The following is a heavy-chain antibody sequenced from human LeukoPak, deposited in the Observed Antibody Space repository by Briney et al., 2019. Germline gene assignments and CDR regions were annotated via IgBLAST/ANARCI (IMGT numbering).Heavy chain of an antibody. D-gene: IGHD6-6*01. J-gene: IGHJ6*03. CDR3: VRTYSSSFYYYYYYMDV. V-gene: IGHV3-74*01. Sequence: GGSLRLSCAASGFTFSSYWMHWVRQAPGKGLVWVSRINSDGSSTSYADSVKDRFTISRDNAKNTLYLQMNSLRAEDTAVYYCVRTYSSSFYYYYYYMDVWGKGTTVTVSS. CDR2: INSDGSST. CDR1: GFTFSSYW.